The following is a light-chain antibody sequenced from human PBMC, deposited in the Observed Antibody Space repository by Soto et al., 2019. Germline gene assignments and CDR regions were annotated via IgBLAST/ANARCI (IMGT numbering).Light chain of an antibody. V-gene: IGKV1-5*01. J-gene: IGKJ4*01. CDR3: QQYNTYSSLT. Sequence: DIQMTQSPSTLCASVGDRVTLGCRGSQSISTWLAWYQQKPGKAPKLLIYDASSLESGVPSRFSGSGYGTEFTLTISSLQPDDFATYYCQQYNTYSSLTFGGGTKVDIK. CDR1: QSISTW. CDR2: DAS.